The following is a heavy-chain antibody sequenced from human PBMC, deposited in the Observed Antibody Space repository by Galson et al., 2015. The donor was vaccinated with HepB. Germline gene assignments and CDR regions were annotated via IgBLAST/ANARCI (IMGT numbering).Heavy chain of an antibody. V-gene: IGHV1-3*01. CDR2: INAGNGNT. CDR3: ARGSYYYGSGSHDAFDI. J-gene: IGHJ3*02. CDR1: GYTFTSYA. D-gene: IGHD3-10*01. Sequence: SVKVSCKASGYTFTSYAMHWVRQAPGQRFEWMGWINAGNGNTKYSQKFQGRVTITRDTSASTAYMELSSLRSEDTAVYYCARGSYYYGSGSHDAFDIWGQGTMVTVSS.